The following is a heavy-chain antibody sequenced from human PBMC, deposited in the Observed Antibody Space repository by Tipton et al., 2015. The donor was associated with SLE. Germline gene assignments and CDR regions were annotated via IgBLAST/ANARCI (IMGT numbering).Heavy chain of an antibody. J-gene: IGHJ5*01. Sequence: TLSLTCTVSDDSISSYYWSWIRQPPGKGLEWIGYIYYSGSTYYNPSLKSRVTISVDTSKNQFSLKLSSVTAADAAVYYCARGDWVTTSYWFDFWGHGTLVTVSS. CDR1: DDSISSYY. D-gene: IGHD3/OR15-3a*01. V-gene: IGHV4-59*08. CDR3: ARGDWVTTSYWFDF. CDR2: IYYSGST.